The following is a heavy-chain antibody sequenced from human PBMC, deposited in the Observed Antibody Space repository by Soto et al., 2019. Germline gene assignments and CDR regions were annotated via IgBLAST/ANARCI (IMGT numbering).Heavy chain of an antibody. CDR1: ELKFSSYA. CDR2: ISGSGGST. J-gene: IGHJ4*02. Sequence: PGGSKRLSRGAAELKFSSYARSWIRQKQGKELEWVSAISGSGGSTYYADSVKGRFTTSRDNSKNTLYLQMNSLRAEDTAVYYCAKDMVRGVIPHILDDWGQGTLVTVSS. V-gene: IGHV3-23*01. D-gene: IGHD3-10*01. CDR3: AKDMVRGVIPHILDD.